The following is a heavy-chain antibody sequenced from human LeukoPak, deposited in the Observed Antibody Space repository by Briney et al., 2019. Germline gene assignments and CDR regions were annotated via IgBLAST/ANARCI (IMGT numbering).Heavy chain of an antibody. D-gene: IGHD6-6*01. V-gene: IGHV3-21*04. Sequence: SGGSLRLSCAASGFTFSSYTMNWVRQAPGKGLEWVSSISGSGSYIYYADSVKGRFTISRDNAKNSLYLQMNSLRAEDTAVYYCARDLYGSSKDYWGQGTLVTVSS. J-gene: IGHJ4*02. CDR1: GFTFSSYT. CDR2: ISGSGSYI. CDR3: ARDLYGSSKDY.